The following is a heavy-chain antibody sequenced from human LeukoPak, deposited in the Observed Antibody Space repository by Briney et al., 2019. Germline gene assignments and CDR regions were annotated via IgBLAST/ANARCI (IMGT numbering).Heavy chain of an antibody. CDR3: TRVPTAYYYYYGMDV. D-gene: IGHD4-17*01. CDR2: IRSKAYGGTT. Sequence: GGSLRLSCTASGFTFGDYAMSWFRQAPGKGLEWVGFIRSKAYGGTTEYAASVKGRFTISRDDSKSIAYLQMNSLETEDTAVYYCTRVPTAYYYYYGMDVWGQGTTVTVSS. CDR1: GFTFGDYA. J-gene: IGHJ6*02. V-gene: IGHV3-49*03.